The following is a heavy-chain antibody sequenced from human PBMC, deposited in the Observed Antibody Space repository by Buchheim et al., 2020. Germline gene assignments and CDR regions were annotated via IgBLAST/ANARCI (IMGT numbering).Heavy chain of an antibody. CDR2: INPSGGST. Sequence: QVQLVQSGAEVKKPGASVKVSCKASGYTFTSYYMHWVRQAPGQGLEWMGIINPSGGSTSYAQKFQGRVTMTRDTSTSTVYMEMRSLRFGDTAVYDYARDLYSSGWEAYAGDYWGQGTL. CDR3: ARDLYSSGWEAYAGDY. D-gene: IGHD6-19*01. CDR1: GYTFTSYY. J-gene: IGHJ4*02. V-gene: IGHV1-46*01.